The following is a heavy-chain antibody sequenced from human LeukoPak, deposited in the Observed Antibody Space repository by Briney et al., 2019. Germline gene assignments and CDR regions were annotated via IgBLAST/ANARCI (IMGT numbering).Heavy chain of an antibody. CDR2: ISASGGTT. CDR3: AKNGDRGAYCSGGTCYPYYYYYMVV. J-gene: IGHJ6*03. D-gene: IGHD2-15*01. V-gene: IGHV3-23*01. CDR1: GFTFSSYS. Sequence: GGSLRLSCAASGFTFSSYSMNWVRQAPGKGLEWVSAISASGGTTYYADSVKGHFTISRDNSKNTLYLQMNSLSAEDTAVYYCAKNGDRGAYCSGGTCYPYYYYYMVVWGKGTTVTISS.